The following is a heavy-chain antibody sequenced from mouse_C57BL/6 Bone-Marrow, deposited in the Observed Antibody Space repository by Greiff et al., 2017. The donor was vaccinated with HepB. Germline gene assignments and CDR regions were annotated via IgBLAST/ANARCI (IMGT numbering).Heavy chain of an antibody. CDR3: ARGGYYDQGGFAY. Sequence: QVQLQQPGAELVQPGASVKMSCKASGYTFTSYWITWVRQRPGQGLEWIGDIYPGSGSTNYNEKFKSKGTLTVDTSSSTAYMPLSSLTSEDSAVYYCARGGYYDQGGFAYWGQGTLVTVSA. V-gene: IGHV1-55*01. CDR1: GYTFTSYW. D-gene: IGHD2-4*01. J-gene: IGHJ3*01. CDR2: IYPGSGST.